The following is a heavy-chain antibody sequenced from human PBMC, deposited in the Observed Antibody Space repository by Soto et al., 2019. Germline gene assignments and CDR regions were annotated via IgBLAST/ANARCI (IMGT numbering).Heavy chain of an antibody. CDR3: ASERVAEMATGGYFDN. V-gene: IGHV1-69*01. CDR1: GGTFSDLA. Sequence: QVHLVQSGAEVKKPGSSVKVSCKTSGGTFSDLAFSWVRQAPRQGLEWMGGIIPLFGTPNYAQKFQGIVTVSADESSSTVYMELRSLRSEDTAVYYCASERVAEMATGGYFDNWGQGTLVTVSS. CDR2: IIPLFGTP. D-gene: IGHD5-12*01. J-gene: IGHJ4*02.